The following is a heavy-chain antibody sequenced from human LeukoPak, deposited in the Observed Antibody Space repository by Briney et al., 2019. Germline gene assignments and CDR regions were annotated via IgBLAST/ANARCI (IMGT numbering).Heavy chain of an antibody. CDR3: AREERQSVGGGNWVDP. CDR2: IYYSGST. Sequence: SETLSLTCTVSGGSISSYYWSWIRQPPGKGLERIGYIYYSGSTNYNPSLKSRVTISVDTSKNQFFLKVSSVTAADTAVYYCAREERQSVGGGNWVDPWGQGTLVTVSS. V-gene: IGHV4-59*12. D-gene: IGHD1-26*01. CDR1: GGSISSYY. J-gene: IGHJ5*02.